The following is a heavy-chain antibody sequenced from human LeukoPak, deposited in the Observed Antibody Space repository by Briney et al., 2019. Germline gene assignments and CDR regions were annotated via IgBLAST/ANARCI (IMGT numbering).Heavy chain of an antibody. V-gene: IGHV4-59*01. Sequence: SSETLSLTCTFSRGSISPYYWSWMRQPPGKGLGWLGYIYYSGSTNYNPSLKSRVTISVDTSKNQFSLKLTSRTAPDTAVHYCAKMPGMSTGFAYSSEGTLVTVSS. CDR3: AKMPGMSTGFAY. J-gene: IGHJ4*02. CDR1: RGSISPYY. D-gene: IGHD2-2*01. CDR2: IYYSGST.